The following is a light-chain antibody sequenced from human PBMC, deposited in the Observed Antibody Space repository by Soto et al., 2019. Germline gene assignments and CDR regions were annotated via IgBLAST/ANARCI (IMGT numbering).Light chain of an antibody. CDR3: QQYYSYPRT. CDR2: DAS. J-gene: IGKJ1*01. CDR1: QSLRGW. V-gene: IGKV1-5*01. Sequence: DIQMTQSPSTLSAXXXGXXXIXXXASQSLRGWLAWYQQRPGKAPKALIYDASTLASGVPSRFSGSGSGTDFTLTISCLQSEDFATYYCQQYYSYPRTFGQGTKVDI.